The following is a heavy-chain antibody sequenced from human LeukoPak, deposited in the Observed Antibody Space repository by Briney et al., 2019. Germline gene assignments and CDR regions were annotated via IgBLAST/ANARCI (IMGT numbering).Heavy chain of an antibody. D-gene: IGHD7-27*01. J-gene: IGHJ4*02. V-gene: IGHV3-15*07. CDR3: NTQLGSWALNY. CDR2: IRRNTDTGTT. Sequence: GGSLRLSCAASGFNFADTWMNWVRQPPGKGLEWVGLIRRNTDTGTTDYAAPVKGRFTISRDDSKNTLYLQMNGLKTEDTAVYYCNTQLGSWALNYWGQGVLVTVSS. CDR1: GFNFADTW.